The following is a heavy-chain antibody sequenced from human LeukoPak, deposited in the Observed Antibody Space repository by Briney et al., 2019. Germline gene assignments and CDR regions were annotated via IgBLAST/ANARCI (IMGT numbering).Heavy chain of an antibody. D-gene: IGHD5-12*01. V-gene: IGHV4-59*01. Sequence: SETLSLTCAVYGGSFSGYYWSWIRQLPGKGLEWIGYIYYSGSTNYNPSLKSRVTISVDTSKNQFSLKLSSVTAADTAMYYCARVSGYDWESFYDYWGQGSLVTVSS. CDR1: GGSFSGYY. CDR2: IYYSGST. J-gene: IGHJ4*02. CDR3: ARVSGYDWESFYDY.